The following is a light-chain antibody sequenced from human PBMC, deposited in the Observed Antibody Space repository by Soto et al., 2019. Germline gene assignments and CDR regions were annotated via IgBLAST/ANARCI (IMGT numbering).Light chain of an antibody. CDR3: QQYNNWPRT. J-gene: IGKJ1*01. V-gene: IGKV3-20*01. CDR2: GAS. Sequence: VLKQSPGTLSLSPGERATLSCRASQSVSSSYLAWYQQKPGQAPRLLIYGASSRATGIPDRFSGSGSGTEFSLTISSLQSEDFAVYYCQQYNNWPRTFGQGTKVDI. CDR1: QSVSSSY.